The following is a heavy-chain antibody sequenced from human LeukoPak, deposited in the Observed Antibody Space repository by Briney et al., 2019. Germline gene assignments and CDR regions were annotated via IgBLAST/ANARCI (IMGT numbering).Heavy chain of an antibody. D-gene: IGHD3-22*01. V-gene: IGHV4-61*02. CDR2: IYTSGSI. CDR3: ASYYDSSGFDI. J-gene: IGHJ3*02. CDR1: GGSISSGSYY. Sequence: PSETLSLTCTVSGGSISSGSYYWRWIRQPAGTGLECIGRIYTSGSINYNPSLKSRVTISVDTSKNQFSLKLSSVTAADTAVYYCASYYDSSGFDIWGQGTMVTVSS.